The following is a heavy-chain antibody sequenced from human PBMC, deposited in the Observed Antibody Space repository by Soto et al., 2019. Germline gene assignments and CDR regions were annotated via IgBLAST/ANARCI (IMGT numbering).Heavy chain of an antibody. CDR3: ARLPTKVVTGGYYFDY. V-gene: IGHV4-59*01. D-gene: IGHD2-15*01. J-gene: IGHJ4*01. CDR2: IYYSGST. CDR1: GGSISSYY. Sequence: SETLSLTCTVSGGSISSYYWSWIRQPPGKGLEWIGYIYYSGSTNYNPSLKSRVTISVDTSKNQFSLKLSSVTAADTAVYYCARLPTKVVTGGYYFDYWGHGTLATVSS.